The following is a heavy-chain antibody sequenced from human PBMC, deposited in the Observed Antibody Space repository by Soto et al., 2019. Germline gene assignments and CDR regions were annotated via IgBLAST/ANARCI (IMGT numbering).Heavy chain of an antibody. CDR1: GFSLSTSGVV. Sequence: QITLKESGPTLVKPTQTLTLTCTCSGFSLSTSGVVVGWIRQPPGKALEWLTFIYWDDDKRNSPFLKSRLTITKETSKNQVVLKMTNMDPVDTATYFCAHLVVAGIIYYFDSWGQGTLVTVSS. J-gene: IGHJ4*02. CDR2: IYWDDDK. CDR3: AHLVVAGIIYYFDS. V-gene: IGHV2-5*02. D-gene: IGHD2-15*01.